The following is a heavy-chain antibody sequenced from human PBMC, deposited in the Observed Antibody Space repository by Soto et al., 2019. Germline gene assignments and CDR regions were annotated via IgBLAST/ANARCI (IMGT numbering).Heavy chain of an antibody. Sequence: VQLVESGGGWVQPGRSLRLSCAASGFTFDVYAMHWVRQAPGKGLXWVSGINYNSGSVGYADSVKGRFTISRDNAKNSLHLQMNSLRAEDTAVYXCXXXISXXGXVYXVVEYWGQGTLVTVSP. CDR2: INYNSGSV. CDR1: GFTFDVYA. CDR3: XXXISXXGXVYXVVEY. D-gene: IGHD3-3*01. V-gene: IGHV3-9*01. J-gene: IGHJ4*02.